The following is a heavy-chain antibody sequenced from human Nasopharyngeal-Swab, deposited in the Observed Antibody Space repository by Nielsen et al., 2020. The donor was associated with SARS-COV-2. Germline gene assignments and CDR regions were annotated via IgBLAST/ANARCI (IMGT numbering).Heavy chain of an antibody. Sequence: GGSLRLSCVASGFTFSTYAFHWVRQAPGKGLEWVTFISSDGSNKYYADSVKGRFTISRDNSKNTVYLQVNSLRADDTAVYYCARGTYDFQLLFCDYWGKGTTVTVSS. CDR2: ISSDGSNK. D-gene: IGHD2-2*01. CDR1: GFTFSTYA. CDR3: ARGTYDFQLLFCDY. V-gene: IGHV3-30-3*01. J-gene: IGHJ6*04.